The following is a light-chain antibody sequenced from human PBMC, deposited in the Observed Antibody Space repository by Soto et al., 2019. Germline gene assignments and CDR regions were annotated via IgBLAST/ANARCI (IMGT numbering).Light chain of an antibody. CDR3: SSYTTSNTRQIV. CDR1: SSYVVGYNY. J-gene: IGLJ1*01. Sequence: QSVRTQPASGVGSPGQSIAISCTGTSSYVVGYNYVSWYQHHPGKAPKLMIFDVSNRPSGVSNRFSGSKSGNTASLTISGLQPEDEADYYCSSYTTSNTRQIVFGTGTKVTVL. V-gene: IGLV2-14*03. CDR2: DVS.